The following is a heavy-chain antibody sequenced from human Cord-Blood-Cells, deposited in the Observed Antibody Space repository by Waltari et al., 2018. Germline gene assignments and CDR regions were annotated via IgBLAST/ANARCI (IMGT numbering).Heavy chain of an antibody. CDR1: GGSVSGYY. V-gene: IGHV4-34*01. D-gene: IGHD3-10*01. CDR2: INHSGST. Sequence: QVQLQQWGAGLLKPSETLSLTCAVYGGSVSGYYWSWLRQHTGKGLGWIGEINHSGSTNYNPSLKSRVTISVDTSKNQFSLKLSSVTAADTAVYYCARSGGLLWFRELLYNWFDPWGQGTLVTVSS. J-gene: IGHJ5*02. CDR3: ARSGGLLWFRELLYNWFDP.